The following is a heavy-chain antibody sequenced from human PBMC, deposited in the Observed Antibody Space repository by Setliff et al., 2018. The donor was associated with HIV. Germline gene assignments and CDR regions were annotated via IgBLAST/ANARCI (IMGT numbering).Heavy chain of an antibody. D-gene: IGHD6-19*01. J-gene: IGHJ4*02. V-gene: IGHV1-2*02. CDR2: IHPSSGGT. CDR1: GYSFTTYA. CDR3: ATSPIAVPPYYFES. Sequence: GASVKVSCKASGYSFTTYAISWVRQAPGQGLEWMGWIHPSSGGTNYAQKFQGRVTLTRDTSINAVYLEVSRLGSDDRALYYCATSPIAVPPYYFESWGQGTLVTVSS.